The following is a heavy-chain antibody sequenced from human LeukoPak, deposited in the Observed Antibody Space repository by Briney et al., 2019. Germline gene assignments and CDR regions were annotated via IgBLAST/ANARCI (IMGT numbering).Heavy chain of an antibody. CDR2: IRYDGNNK. CDR1: GFTFSSYG. Sequence: GGSLRLSCAASGFTFSSYGMHWVRQAPGKGLEGVAFIRYDGNNKYYADSVKGRFTISRDNSKNTLYLQMSSLRAEDTAVYYCAKDAQLLYSFDYWGQGTLVTVSS. D-gene: IGHD2-2*02. V-gene: IGHV3-30*02. CDR3: AKDAQLLYSFDY. J-gene: IGHJ4*02.